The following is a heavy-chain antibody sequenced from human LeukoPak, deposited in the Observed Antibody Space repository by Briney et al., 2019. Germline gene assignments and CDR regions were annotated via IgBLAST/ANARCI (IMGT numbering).Heavy chain of an antibody. Sequence: GGSLRLSCAASGFSFDDYGMHWVRQAPGKGLEWVSGISWNGGDIAYADSVKGRFTISRDNARSSLYLQMNSLRAEDTAVYYCATSYDYSNYGLPWLGYWGQGTLVTVSS. D-gene: IGHD4-11*01. J-gene: IGHJ4*02. CDR2: ISWNGGDI. CDR1: GFSFDDYG. V-gene: IGHV3-9*01. CDR3: ATSYDYSNYGLPWLGY.